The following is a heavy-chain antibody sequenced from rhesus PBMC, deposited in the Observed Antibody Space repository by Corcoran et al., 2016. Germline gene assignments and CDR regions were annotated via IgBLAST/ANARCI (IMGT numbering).Heavy chain of an antibody. CDR1: GGSFSGYY. D-gene: IGHD3-28*01. CDR3: ARTYYGSDFDY. J-gene: IGHJ4*01. CDR2: ISGSSGST. V-gene: IGHV4-165*01. Sequence: QVQLRESGPGLVKPSETLSLTCAVSGGSFSGYYWGWIRQPPGKGLEWIGYISGSSGSTDYTPSLKSRVTISTDTSKHQFSLKLSSVTAADTAVYYCARTYYGSDFDYWGQGVLVTVSS.